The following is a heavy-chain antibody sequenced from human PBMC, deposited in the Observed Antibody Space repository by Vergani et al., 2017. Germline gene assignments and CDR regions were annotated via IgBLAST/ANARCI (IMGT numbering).Heavy chain of an antibody. J-gene: IGHJ6*02. CDR3: ARDLGLLFLGWHALSYYYGMDV. V-gene: IGHV3-21*01. CDR1: GFTFSSYS. Sequence: EVQLVESGGGLVKPGGSLRLSCAASGFTFSSYSMNWVRQAPGKGLEWVSSISSSSSYIYYADSVKGRFTISRDNAKNSLYLQMNSLRAEDTAVYYCARDLGLLFLGWHALSYYYGMDVWGQGTTVTVSS. CDR2: ISSSSSYI. D-gene: IGHD3-3*01.